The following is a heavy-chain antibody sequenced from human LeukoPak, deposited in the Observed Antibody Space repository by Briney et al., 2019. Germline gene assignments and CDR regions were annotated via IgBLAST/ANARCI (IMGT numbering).Heavy chain of an antibody. D-gene: IGHD3-22*01. V-gene: IGHV3-7*01. CDR1: GFTFSSYW. CDR3: ARGTNYYDRSGYYPDY. Sequence: GGSLRLSCAASGFTFSSYWMSWVRQAPGKGLEWVANIKQDGSEKYYVDSVKGRFAISRDNAKNSVYLQMSSLRAEDTAVYYCARGTNYYDRSGYYPDYWGQGTLVTVSS. CDR2: IKQDGSEK. J-gene: IGHJ4*02.